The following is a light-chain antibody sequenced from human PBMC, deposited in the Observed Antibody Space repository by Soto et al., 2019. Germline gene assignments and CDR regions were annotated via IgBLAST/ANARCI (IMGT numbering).Light chain of an antibody. Sequence: QSALTQPASVSGSPGQSITFSCTGTSSDVGSYDYVSWHQQHPCKAPKLIIYDVTNRPSGVPSRFSGSKSGNTASLIISGLQTEDEADYYCCAYSTSGTHVFGTGTKLTVL. V-gene: IGLV2-14*03. CDR1: SSDVGSYDY. CDR3: CAYSTSGTHV. J-gene: IGLJ1*01. CDR2: DVT.